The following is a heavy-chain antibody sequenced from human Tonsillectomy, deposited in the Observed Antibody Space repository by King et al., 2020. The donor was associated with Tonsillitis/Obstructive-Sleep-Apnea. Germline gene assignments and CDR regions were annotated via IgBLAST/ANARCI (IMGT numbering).Heavy chain of an antibody. V-gene: IGHV4-34*01. J-gene: IGHJ4*02. CDR2: INHSRST. CDR3: AREEYSSSSFDY. CDR1: GGSFSGYY. D-gene: IGHD6-6*01. Sequence: VQLQQWGAGLLKPSETLSLNCAVYGGSFSGYYWSWIRQPPGKGLEWIGEINHSRSTNYNPSLKSRVTISVDTSKNQFSLKLSSVTAADTAVYYCAREEYSSSSFDYWGQGTLVTVSS.